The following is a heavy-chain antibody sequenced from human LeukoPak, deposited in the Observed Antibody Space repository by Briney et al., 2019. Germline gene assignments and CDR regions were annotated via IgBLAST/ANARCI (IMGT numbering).Heavy chain of an antibody. CDR2: INHSGST. CDR1: DGSFSGYY. D-gene: IGHD2-2*01. J-gene: IGHJ6*04. Sequence: SETLSLTCAVYDGSFSGYYWSWIRQPPGEGLEWIGEINHSGSTNYNPSLKSRVTISVDTSKNQFSLKLSSVTAADTAVYYCARGGVVVPAATAMDVWGKGTTVTVSS. CDR3: ARGGVVVPAATAMDV. V-gene: IGHV4-34*01.